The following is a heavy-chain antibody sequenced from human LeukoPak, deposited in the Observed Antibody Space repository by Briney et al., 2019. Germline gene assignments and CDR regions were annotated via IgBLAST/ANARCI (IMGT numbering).Heavy chain of an antibody. Sequence: GGSLRLSCAASGSTVSSNYMSWVRQAPGKGLEWVSVIYSGGSTYYADSVKGRFTISRDNSKNTLYLQMNSLRAEDTAVYYCAAAHGSATRFDYWGQGTLVTVSS. CDR3: AAAHGSATRFDY. CDR2: IYSGGST. V-gene: IGHV3-53*01. CDR1: GSTVSSNY. J-gene: IGHJ4*02. D-gene: IGHD3-10*01.